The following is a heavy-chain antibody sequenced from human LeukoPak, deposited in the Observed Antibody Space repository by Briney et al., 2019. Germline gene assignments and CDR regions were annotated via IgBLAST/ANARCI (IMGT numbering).Heavy chain of an antibody. CDR1: GGSISSYY. CDR3: ARLALERRSRYYYYGMDV. Sequence: SETLSLTCTVCGGSISSYYWSWIRQPPGKGLEWIGYIYYSGSTNYNPSLKSRVTISVDTSKNQFSLKLSSVTAADTAVYYCARLALERRSRYYYYGMDVWGQGTTVTVSS. V-gene: IGHV4-59*08. J-gene: IGHJ6*02. D-gene: IGHD1-1*01. CDR2: IYYSGST.